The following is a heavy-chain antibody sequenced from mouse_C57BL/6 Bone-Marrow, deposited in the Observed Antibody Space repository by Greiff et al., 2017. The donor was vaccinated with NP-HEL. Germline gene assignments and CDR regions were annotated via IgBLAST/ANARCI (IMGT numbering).Heavy chain of an antibody. V-gene: IGHV14-4*01. D-gene: IGHD1-1*01. CDR3: TTDYGSSYAMDY. CDR2: IDPENGDT. J-gene: IGHJ4*01. Sequence: VQLKEPGAELVRPGASVKLSCTASGFNIKDDYMHWVKQRPEQGLEWIGWIDPENGDTEYASKFQGKATITADTSSNTAYLQLSSLTSEDTAVYYCTTDYGSSYAMDYWGQGTAVTVSS. CDR1: GFNIKDDY.